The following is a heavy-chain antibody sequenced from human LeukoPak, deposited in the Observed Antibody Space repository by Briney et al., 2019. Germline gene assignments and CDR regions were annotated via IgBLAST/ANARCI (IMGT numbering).Heavy chain of an antibody. J-gene: IGHJ3*02. V-gene: IGHV3-30*02. D-gene: IGHD2-2*01. Sequence: GGSLRLSCAASGFTFSSYGMHWVRQAPGKGLEWVAFIRYDGSNKYYADSVKGRFTISRDSSKNTLYLQMNSLRAEDTAVYYCAKDLGDIVVVPAAIPYGAFDIWGQGTMVTVSS. CDR2: IRYDGSNK. CDR3: AKDLGDIVVVPAAIPYGAFDI. CDR1: GFTFSSYG.